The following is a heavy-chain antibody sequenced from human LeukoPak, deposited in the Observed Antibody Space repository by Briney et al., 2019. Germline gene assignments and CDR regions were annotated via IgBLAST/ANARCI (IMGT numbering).Heavy chain of an antibody. V-gene: IGHV4-31*03. D-gene: IGHD7-27*01. J-gene: IGHJ4*02. CDR1: GGSISSGGYY. CDR3: ARGDPNSGEDY. CDR2: IYYSVST. Sequence: KPSQTLSLTCTVSGGSISSGGYYWSWIRQHPGKGLEWIGYIYYSVSTYYNPSLKSRVTISVDTSKNQFSLKLSSVTAADTAVYYCARGDPNSGEDYWGQGTLVTVSS.